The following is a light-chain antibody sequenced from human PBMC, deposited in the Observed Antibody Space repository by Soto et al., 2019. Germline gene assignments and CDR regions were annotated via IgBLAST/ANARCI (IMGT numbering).Light chain of an antibody. J-gene: IGLJ3*02. V-gene: IGLV3-27*01. Sequence: SYELTQPSSVSVSPGQTARITCSGDVLAKKYARWFQQKPGQAPVVVIYKDSERPSGIPERFSGSSSGTTVTLTISGAQVEDEADYYCYSAADNVWVFGGGTKLTVL. CDR1: VLAKKY. CDR2: KDS. CDR3: YSAADNVWV.